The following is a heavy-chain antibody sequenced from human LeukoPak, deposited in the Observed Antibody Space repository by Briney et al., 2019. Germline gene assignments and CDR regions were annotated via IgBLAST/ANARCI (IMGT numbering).Heavy chain of an antibody. CDR2: IYHSGST. CDR3: ARAEGLVATLDY. CDR1: GYSISSGYY. D-gene: IGHD5-12*01. Sequence: PSETLSLTCTVSGYSISSGYYWGWIRPPPGKGLEWIGSIYHSGSTYYNPSLKSRVTISVDTSKNQFSLKLSSVTAADTAVYYCARAEGLVATLDYWGQGTLVTVSS. J-gene: IGHJ4*02. V-gene: IGHV4-38-2*02.